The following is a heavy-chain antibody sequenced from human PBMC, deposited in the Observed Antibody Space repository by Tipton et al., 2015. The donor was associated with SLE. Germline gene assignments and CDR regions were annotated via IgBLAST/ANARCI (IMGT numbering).Heavy chain of an antibody. D-gene: IGHD3-16*02. CDR2: IYYSGST. CDR1: GGSISSYY. Sequence: TLSLTCTVSGGSISSYYWGWIRQPPGKGLEWIGSIYYSGSTYYNPSLKSRVTISVDTSKNQFSLKLSSVTAADTAVYYCARSVWGSYRYYYFDYWGQGTLVTVSS. CDR3: ARSVWGSYRYYYFDY. V-gene: IGHV4-39*07. J-gene: IGHJ4*02.